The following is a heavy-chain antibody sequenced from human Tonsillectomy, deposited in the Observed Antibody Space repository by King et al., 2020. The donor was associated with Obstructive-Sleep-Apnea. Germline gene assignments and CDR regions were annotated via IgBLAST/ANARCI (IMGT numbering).Heavy chain of an antibody. D-gene: IGHD3-22*01. J-gene: IGHJ2*01. CDR3: ARDKVYYDSSGPSRYFDL. Sequence: VQLVESGGGLVQPGGSLRLSCAASRFTFSIHAMSWVRQAPGKGLEWVTAITGSGGSTYYADSVKGRFTISRDNSKNTLYVQMNSLRADDTAVYYCARDKVYYDSSGPSRYFDLWGRGTLVTVSS. V-gene: IGHV3-23*04. CDR2: ITGSGGST. CDR1: RFTFSIHA.